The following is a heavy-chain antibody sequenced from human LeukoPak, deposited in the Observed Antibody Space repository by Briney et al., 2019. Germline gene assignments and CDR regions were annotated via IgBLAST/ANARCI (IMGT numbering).Heavy chain of an antibody. Sequence: SVKVSCKASGGTFSSYAISWVRQAPGQGLEWMGGIIPIFGTANYAQKFQGRVTITADKSTSTAYMELSSLRSEDTAVYYCASPEGYSGYDYYYYGMDVWGKGTTVTVSS. CDR1: GGTFSSYA. CDR3: ASPEGYSGYDYYYYGMDV. D-gene: IGHD5-12*01. J-gene: IGHJ6*04. CDR2: IIPIFGTA. V-gene: IGHV1-69*06.